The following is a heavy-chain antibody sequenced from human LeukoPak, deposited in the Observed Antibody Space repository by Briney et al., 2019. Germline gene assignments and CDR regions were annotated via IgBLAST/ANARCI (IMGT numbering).Heavy chain of an antibody. CDR1: GFTFDNYA. Sequence: GGSLRLSCVASGFTFDNYALSWVRQAPGKRPEWVSAISGDGSHTYYADSVRGRFTISRDNSKNTLYLQMNSLRAEDTAVYYCAKVLRAYGGNSVGYFDYWGQGTLVTASS. CDR2: ISGDGSHT. J-gene: IGHJ4*02. CDR3: AKVLRAYGGNSVGYFDY. D-gene: IGHD4-23*01. V-gene: IGHV3-23*01.